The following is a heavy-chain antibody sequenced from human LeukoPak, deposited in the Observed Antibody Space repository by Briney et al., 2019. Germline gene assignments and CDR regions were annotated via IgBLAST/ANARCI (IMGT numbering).Heavy chain of an antibody. J-gene: IGHJ4*02. D-gene: IGHD2-21*01. Sequence: SGGSLRLSCAASGFTFSSYAMSWVRQAPGKGLVWASRINTDGSSTSYADSVKGRFTISRDNAKNTLYLLMNSLRAEDTAVYYCAREIPGVPRVVDYWGQGTLVTVSS. V-gene: IGHV3-74*01. CDR1: GFTFSSYA. CDR3: AREIPGVPRVVDY. CDR2: INTDGSST.